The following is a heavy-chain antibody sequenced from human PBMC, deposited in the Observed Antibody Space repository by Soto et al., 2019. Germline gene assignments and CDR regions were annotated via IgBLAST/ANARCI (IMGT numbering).Heavy chain of an antibody. J-gene: IGHJ4*02. CDR2: VSFDGSNK. V-gene: IGHV3-30-3*01. D-gene: IGHD1-20*01. CDR3: ARDQTGITTTGGGRIDH. CDR1: GFTFSTHA. Sequence: QVQLVESGGGVVQPGRSLRLSCAASGFTFSTHAMHWVRQAPGKGLECVAIVSFDGSNKYYADSVKGRFTISRDNSKNTLYLQMSGLTPEDTAVYYCARDQTGITTTGGGRIDHWGQRSRVTVCS.